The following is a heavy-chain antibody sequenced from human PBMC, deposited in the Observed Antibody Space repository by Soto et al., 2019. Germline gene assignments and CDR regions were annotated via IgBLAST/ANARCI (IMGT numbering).Heavy chain of an antibody. CDR1: GFTFSSYE. D-gene: IGHD6-19*01. CDR2: ISSSCSTI. V-gene: IGHV3-48*03. Sequence: EVQLVESGGGLVQPGGSLRLSCAASGFTFSSYEMNWVRQAPGKGLEWVSYISSSCSTIYYADSVKGRFTISRDNAKNSLYLQMNSLRAEDTAVYYCARGASIAVVYFDYWGQGTLVTVSS. J-gene: IGHJ4*02. CDR3: ARGASIAVVYFDY.